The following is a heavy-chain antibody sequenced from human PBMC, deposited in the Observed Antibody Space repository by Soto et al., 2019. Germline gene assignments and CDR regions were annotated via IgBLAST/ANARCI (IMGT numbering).Heavy chain of an antibody. CDR2: LYNGGAT. CDR1: GFIVSSNY. Sequence: EVRLVESGGGLVQPGGSLRLSCAASGFIVSSNYMTWVRQAPGKGLEWVALLYNGGATHYAASVKGRFTISSHSSQNTMFHQMNSLRTEDTATYYCVRGRYGSEIHWSQGTKVTVSS. V-gene: IGHV3-53*04. D-gene: IGHD3-10*01. J-gene: IGHJ4*02. CDR3: VRGRYGSEIH.